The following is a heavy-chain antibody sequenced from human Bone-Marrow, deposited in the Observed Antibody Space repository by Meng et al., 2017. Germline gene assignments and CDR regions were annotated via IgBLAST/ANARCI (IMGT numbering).Heavy chain of an antibody. Sequence: GDLFKPRGSLRLFCAASVFTFSSYSMNRVRQAPGKGREWASSISSSSSYIYYADSVKGRFTIYRDNAKNSLYLQMNSLRAEDTAVYYCARLGRRGYDDYWGQGTLVTVSS. CDR2: ISSSSSYI. J-gene: IGHJ4*02. CDR3: ARLGRRGYDDY. V-gene: IGHV3-21*01. CDR1: VFTFSSYS. D-gene: IGHD5-12*01.